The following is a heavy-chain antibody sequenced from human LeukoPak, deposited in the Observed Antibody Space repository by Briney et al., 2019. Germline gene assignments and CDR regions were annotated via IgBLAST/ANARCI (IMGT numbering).Heavy chain of an antibody. D-gene: IGHD3-10*01. CDR1: GGSISSSNW. CDR2: IYHSGST. CDR3: ARVCMVRGVIDPLYNWFDP. J-gene: IGHJ5*02. Sequence: SETLSLTCAVSGGSISSSNWWSWVRQPPGKGLEWIGEIYHSGSTNYNPSLKSRVTISVDKSKNQFSLKLSSVTAADSAVYYCARVCMVRGVIDPLYNWFDPWGHGTLVTVSS. V-gene: IGHV4-4*02.